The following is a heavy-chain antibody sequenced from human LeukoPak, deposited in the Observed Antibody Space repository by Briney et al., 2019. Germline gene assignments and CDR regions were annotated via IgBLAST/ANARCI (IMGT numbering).Heavy chain of an antibody. CDR3: ASSLWEQVQLCFDY. V-gene: IGHV4-39*07. Sequence: SETLSLTCTVSGGSISSSSYYWGWIRQPPGKGLEWIGSIYYSGSTYYNPSLKSRVTISVDTSKNQFSLKLSSVTAADTAVYYCASSLWEQVQLCFDYWGQGTLVTVSS. J-gene: IGHJ4*02. D-gene: IGHD1-26*01. CDR2: IYYSGST. CDR1: GGSISSSSYY.